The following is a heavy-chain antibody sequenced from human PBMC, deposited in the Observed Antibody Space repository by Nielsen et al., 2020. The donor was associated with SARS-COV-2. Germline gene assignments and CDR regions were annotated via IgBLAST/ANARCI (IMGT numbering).Heavy chain of an antibody. V-gene: IGHV3-73*01. CDR2: IRSKANSYAT. Sequence: GESLKISCAASGFTFSGSAMHWVRQASGKGLEWVGRIRSKANSYATAYAASVKGRLTISRDDSKNTAYLQMNSLKTEDTAVYYCTRQKEWLLSSYFDYWGQGTLVTVSS. J-gene: IGHJ4*02. D-gene: IGHD3-3*01. CDR1: GFTFSGSA. CDR3: TRQKEWLLSSYFDY.